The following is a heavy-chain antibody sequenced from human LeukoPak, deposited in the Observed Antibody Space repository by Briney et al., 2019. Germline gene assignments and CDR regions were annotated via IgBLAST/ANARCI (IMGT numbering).Heavy chain of an antibody. Sequence: PSETLSLTCAVYGGSFSGYYWSWIRQPPGKGLEWIGYIYYSGSTNYNPSLKSRVTISVDTSKNRFSLKLSSVTAADTAVYYCARVNPVILWFGEGEYYFDYWGQGTLVTVSS. CDR2: IYYSGST. J-gene: IGHJ4*02. CDR3: ARVNPVILWFGEGEYYFDY. CDR1: GGSFSGYY. D-gene: IGHD3-10*01. V-gene: IGHV4-59*01.